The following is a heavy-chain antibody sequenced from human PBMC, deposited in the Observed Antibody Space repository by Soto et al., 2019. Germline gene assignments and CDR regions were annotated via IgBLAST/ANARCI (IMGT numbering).Heavy chain of an antibody. D-gene: IGHD4-17*01. CDR3: ARTPRYGGFDF. CDR2: IYYSGST. Sequence: SETLSLTCTVSGGSISSYYWSWIRQPPGKGLEWIGYIYYSGSTNYNPSLKSRVTISVDTSKNQFSLKLSSVTAADTAVYYCARTPRYGGFDFWGQGNLVTVSS. J-gene: IGHJ4*02. V-gene: IGHV4-59*01. CDR1: GGSISSYY.